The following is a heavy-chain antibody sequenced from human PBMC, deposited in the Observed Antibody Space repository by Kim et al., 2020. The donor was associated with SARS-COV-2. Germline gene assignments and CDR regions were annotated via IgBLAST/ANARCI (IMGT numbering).Heavy chain of an antibody. J-gene: IGHJ6*02. CDR1: GFSFSTYA. CDR3: GKDPGRDYSKFYYGMDV. CDR2: ISGSDGGT. Sequence: GGSLRLSCAASGFSFSTYAMNWVRQAPGKGLEWVSAISGSDGGTYYADSVKGRFTISRDNSKNMLYLQMNSLRAEDTAVYYCGKDPGRDYSKFYYGMDVWGQGTTVTVSS. V-gene: IGHV3-23*01. D-gene: IGHD4-4*01.